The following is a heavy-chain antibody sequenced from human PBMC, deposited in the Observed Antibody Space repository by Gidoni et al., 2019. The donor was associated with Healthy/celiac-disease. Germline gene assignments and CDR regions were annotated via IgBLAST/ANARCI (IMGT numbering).Heavy chain of an antibody. Sequence: EVQLVESGGGLVQPGRSLRFSCAASGFTFAADAMHWVRQAPGKGLELVSGISWNSGSIGYADSVKGRFTISRDNAKNSLYLQMNSLRAEDTALYYCAKGNCSGGSCYFAYYYYYGMDVWGQGTTVTVSS. D-gene: IGHD2-15*01. J-gene: IGHJ6*02. CDR3: AKGNCSGGSCYFAYYYYYGMDV. CDR1: GFTFAADA. V-gene: IGHV3-9*01. CDR2: ISWNSGSI.